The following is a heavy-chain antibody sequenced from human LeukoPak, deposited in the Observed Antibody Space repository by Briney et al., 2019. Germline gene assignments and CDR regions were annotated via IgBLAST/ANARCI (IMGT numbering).Heavy chain of an antibody. J-gene: IGHJ4*02. CDR2: MDPNSGNT. V-gene: IGHV1-8*03. D-gene: IGHD6-19*01. CDR1: GYTFTRYD. Sequence: ASVKVSCKASGYTFTRYDINWVRQATGQGLEWMGWMDPNSGNTGYAQKFQGRVTITRNISTSTAYMELSSLRFEDTAVYYCARGSPGYSSGWYDDYWGQGTLVTVSS. CDR3: ARGSPGYSSGWYDDY.